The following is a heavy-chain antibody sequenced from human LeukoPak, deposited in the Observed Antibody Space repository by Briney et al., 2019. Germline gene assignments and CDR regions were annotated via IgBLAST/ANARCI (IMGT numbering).Heavy chain of an antibody. CDR2: ISSNAKNI. V-gene: IGHV3-11*01. J-gene: IGHJ3*02. D-gene: IGHD3-10*01. CDR3: AGEARGYMAFQI. Sequence: GGSLRLSCAASGFTFSDYYMSWIRQAPGKGLKWVSYISSNAKNIYYADSVRGRFTISKDNAGNSLYLQMNSLRDEDTAVYYCAGEARGYMAFQIWGQGTMVTVSP. CDR1: GFTFSDYY.